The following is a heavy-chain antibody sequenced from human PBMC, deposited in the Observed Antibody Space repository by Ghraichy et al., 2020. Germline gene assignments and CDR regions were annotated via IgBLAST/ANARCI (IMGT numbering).Heavy chain of an antibody. D-gene: IGHD4-17*01. J-gene: IGHJ4*02. CDR3: VRDGDNFNFDF. V-gene: IGHV3-74*01. Sequence: GGSLRLSCAASGFTFSRSWMHWVRQAPGKGLVWVSRIKGDGSDKRYADSVRGRFTISRDNAKNTLFLQMNSLRADDTAMYYCVRDGDNFNFDFWGQGNLVTVSS. CDR2: IKGDGSDK. CDR1: GFTFSRSW.